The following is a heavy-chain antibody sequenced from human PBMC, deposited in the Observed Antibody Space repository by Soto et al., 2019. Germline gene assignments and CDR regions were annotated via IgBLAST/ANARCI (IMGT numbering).Heavy chain of an antibody. J-gene: IGHJ4*02. CDR1: GGTFSSYA. CDR2: IIPIFGTA. V-gene: IGHV1-69*01. Sequence: QVPLVQSGAEVKKPGSSVKVSCKASGGTFSSYAISWVRQAPGQGLEWMGGIIPIFGTANYAQKFQGRVTITADESKRTSYMELRSLRSEDTAVYYCARGRWEPPRYLDYWGQGTLVTVSS. CDR3: ARGRWEPPRYLDY. D-gene: IGHD1-26*01.